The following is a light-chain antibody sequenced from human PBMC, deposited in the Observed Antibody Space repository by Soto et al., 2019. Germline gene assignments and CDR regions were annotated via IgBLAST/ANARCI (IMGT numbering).Light chain of an antibody. CDR1: SDDVGGYNY. Sequence: QSVLTQPASVSGSPGQSITISCTGTSDDVGGYNYVSWYQQHPGKAPKLMIFEVNNRPSGVPDRFSGSKSGNTASLTISGLQAEDEADYYCGLFASSSTYVFGTGTKLTVL. J-gene: IGLJ1*01. CDR3: GLFASSSTYV. CDR2: EVN. V-gene: IGLV2-14*01.